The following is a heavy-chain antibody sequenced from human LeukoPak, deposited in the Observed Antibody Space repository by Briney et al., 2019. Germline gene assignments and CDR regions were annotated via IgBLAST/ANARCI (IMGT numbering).Heavy chain of an antibody. Sequence: ASVKVSCKASGYTFTGYYMHWVRQAPGQGLEWMGWINPNSGGTNYAQKFQGRVTMTRDTSISTAYMELSRLRSDDTAVYYCARVGVVVITYTSDYWGQGTLVTVSS. V-gene: IGHV1-2*02. D-gene: IGHD3-22*01. CDR2: INPNSGGT. CDR1: GYTFTGYY. CDR3: ARVGVVVITYTSDY. J-gene: IGHJ4*02.